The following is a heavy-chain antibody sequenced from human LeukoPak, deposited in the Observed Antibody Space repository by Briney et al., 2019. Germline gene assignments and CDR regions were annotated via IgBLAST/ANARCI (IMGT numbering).Heavy chain of an antibody. J-gene: IGHJ4*02. V-gene: IGHV3-11*06. Sequence: GGSLRLSCAASGFTFSDYYMSWIRQAPGKGLEWVSYISSTSSYTNYADSVKGRFTISRDNAKNSLYLQMNSLRAEDTAVYYCARDDQSKYYYDSSGYPSDYWGQGTLVTVSS. CDR2: ISSTSSYT. CDR3: ARDDQSKYYYDSSGYPSDY. D-gene: IGHD3-22*01. CDR1: GFTFSDYY.